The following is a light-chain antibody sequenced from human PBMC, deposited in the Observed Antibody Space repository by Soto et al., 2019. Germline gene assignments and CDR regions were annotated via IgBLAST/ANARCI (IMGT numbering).Light chain of an antibody. J-gene: IGKJ3*01. CDR1: QGISSF. CDR2: AAS. CDR3: HQLNSYPT. V-gene: IGKV1-9*01. Sequence: DIQLTQSPSFLSASVGDRVTITCRASQGISSFLAWYQQKPGKAPTLLIYAASTLQSGVPSRFSGSGSGTEFTLTISSLQPEDFATYYCHQLNSYPTFGPGTKVDFK.